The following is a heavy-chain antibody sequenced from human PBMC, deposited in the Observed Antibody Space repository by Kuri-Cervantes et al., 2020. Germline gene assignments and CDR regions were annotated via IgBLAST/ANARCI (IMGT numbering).Heavy chain of an antibody. CDR3: ARSRYVLLWFGELGGEGVPDY. D-gene: IGHD3-10*01. Sequence: GESLKISCAASGFTFSSYWMSWVRQAPGKGLEWVANIKQDGSEKYYVDSVKGRFTISRDNAKNSLYLQMNSLRAVDTAVYYCARSRYVLLWFGELGGEGVPDYWGQGTLVTVSS. CDR2: IKQDGSEK. CDR1: GFTFSSYW. V-gene: IGHV3-7*01. J-gene: IGHJ4*02.